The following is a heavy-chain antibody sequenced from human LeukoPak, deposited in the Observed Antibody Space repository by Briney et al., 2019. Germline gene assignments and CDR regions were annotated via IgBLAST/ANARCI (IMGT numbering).Heavy chain of an antibody. D-gene: IGHD2-2*02. CDR3: ARLSGTYCSSTSCYSNWFDP. CDR2: IYPGDSDT. J-gene: IGHJ5*02. V-gene: IGHV5-51*01. Sequence: GESLKISCKGSGYSFTSYWIGWVRQMPGKGLEWMGIIYPGDSDTRYSPSFQGQVTISADKSISTAYLQWSSLKASDTAMYYCARLSGTYCSSTSCYSNWFDPWGQGTLVTVSS. CDR1: GYSFTSYW.